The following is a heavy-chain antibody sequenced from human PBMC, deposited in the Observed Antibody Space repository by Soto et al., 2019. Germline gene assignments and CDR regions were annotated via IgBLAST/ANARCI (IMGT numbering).Heavy chain of an antibody. CDR1: GFAFSTYA. D-gene: IGHD3-10*01. J-gene: IGHJ4*02. V-gene: IGHV3-23*01. CDR3: AKDQMGYYGSGSDH. Sequence: EVQLLESGGGLVQPGGSLRLSCAASGFAFSTYAMSWVRQAPGKGLEWVSAISGSGGTTYYPDSVKGRFTISRDNSKKTLDLQMNSLRAEDTAIYYCAKDQMGYYGSGSDHWGQGTLVIVSS. CDR2: ISGSGGTT.